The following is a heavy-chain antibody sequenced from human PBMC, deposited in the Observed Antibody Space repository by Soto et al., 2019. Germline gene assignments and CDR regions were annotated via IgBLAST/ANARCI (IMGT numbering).Heavy chain of an antibody. CDR3: AREGGDYCFDY. CDR1: GFTFSSYA. CDR2: ISYDGSNK. J-gene: IGHJ4*02. V-gene: IGHV3-30-3*01. D-gene: IGHD2-15*01. Sequence: QVQLVESGGGVVQPGRSLRLSCAASGFTFSSYAMHWVRQAPGKGLEWVAVISYDGSNKYYADSVKGRFTISRDNSKNRLYRKMNSLRAEDTAVYYCAREGGDYCFDYWGQGPLVTVSS.